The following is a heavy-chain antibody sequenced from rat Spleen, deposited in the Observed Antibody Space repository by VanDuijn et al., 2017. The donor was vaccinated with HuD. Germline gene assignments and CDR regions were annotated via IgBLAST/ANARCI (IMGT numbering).Heavy chain of an antibody. Sequence: EVQLVESGGDLVQPGRSLKLSCAASGFTFTNYDIHWIRQAPTKGLDWVASISPSGGNTYYRDSVKGRFTISRDNAKSTLYLQMDSLRSEDTATYYCATDTTLYFDYWGQGVMVTVSS. J-gene: IGHJ2*01. V-gene: IGHV5-19*01. CDR3: ATDTTLYFDY. D-gene: IGHD1-5*01. CDR1: GFTFTNYD. CDR2: ISPSGGNT.